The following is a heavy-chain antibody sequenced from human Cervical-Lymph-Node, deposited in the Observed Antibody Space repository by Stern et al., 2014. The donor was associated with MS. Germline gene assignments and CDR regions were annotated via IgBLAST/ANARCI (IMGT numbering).Heavy chain of an antibody. D-gene: IGHD3-22*01. CDR1: GGSFSGYY. CDR3: ARGSRKYYESVGYY. J-gene: IGHJ4*02. CDR2: IGHSGST. V-gene: IGHV4-34*01. Sequence: QVQLQQWGAGLLKPSETLSLTCDVYGGSFSGYYWTWIRQPPGKGLEWIGEIGHSGSTNYNPSLESRVSISVDTSKNQFSLKLNSVTAADTAIYYCARGSRKYYESVGYYWGQGTLVTVSS.